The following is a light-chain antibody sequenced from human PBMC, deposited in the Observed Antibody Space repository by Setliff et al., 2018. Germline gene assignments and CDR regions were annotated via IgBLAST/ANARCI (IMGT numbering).Light chain of an antibody. CDR2: DVS. J-gene: IGLJ1*01. CDR3: CAYTGSSTFGPYV. V-gene: IGLV2-14*03. CDR1: SNDVGAYDL. Sequence: QSALTQPASVSGSPGQSITISCSGTSNDVGAYDLVSWYQQHPGKVPKLIIFDVSNRPSGVSHRFSGSKSGNTASLTISGLQADDGADYYCCAYTGSSTFGPYVFGTGTKVTV.